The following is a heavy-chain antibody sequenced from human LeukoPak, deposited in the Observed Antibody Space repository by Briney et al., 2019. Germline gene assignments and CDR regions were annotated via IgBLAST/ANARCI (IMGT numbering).Heavy chain of an antibody. CDR2: ISAYNGNT. CDR1: GYTFTSYG. J-gene: IGHJ3*02. V-gene: IGHV1-18*01. D-gene: IGHD3-16*02. CDR3: ARDAYVWGSYRYTLRAFDI. Sequence: VASVKVSCKASGYTFTSYGISWVRQAPGQGLEWMGWISAYNGNTNYAQKLQGRVTMTTETSTSTAYMELRSLRSDDTAVYYCARDAYVWGSYRYTLRAFDIWGQGTMVTVSS.